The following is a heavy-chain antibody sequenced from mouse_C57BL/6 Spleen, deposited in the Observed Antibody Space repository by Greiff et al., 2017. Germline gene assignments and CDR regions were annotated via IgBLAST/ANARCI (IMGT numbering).Heavy chain of an antibody. CDR2: IDPSDSYT. J-gene: IGHJ2*01. CDR3: FYDYGDY. V-gene: IGHV1-69*01. D-gene: IGHD2-4*01. CDR1: GYTFTSYW. Sequence: QVQLQQSGAELVMPGASVKLSCKASGYTFTSYWMHWVKQRPGQGLEWIGEIDPSDSYTNYNQKFKGKSTMTVDKSSSTAYMQLSSLTSADSAVYYCFYDYGDYWGQGTTLTVSS.